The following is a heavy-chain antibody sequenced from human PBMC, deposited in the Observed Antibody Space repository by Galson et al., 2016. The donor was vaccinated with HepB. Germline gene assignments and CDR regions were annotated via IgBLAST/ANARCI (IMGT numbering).Heavy chain of an antibody. D-gene: IGHD2-2*02. CDR3: AHSGAAIGLI. Sequence: SETLSLTCTVSGGSISSYYWSWIRQPPGKGPEWIGYIHYSGSTSYNPSLRSPVTISIDTSKKQFSLRLSSVTAADTAVYYCAHSGAAIGLIWGRGTLVTVSS. CDR2: IHYSGST. J-gene: IGHJ4*02. V-gene: IGHV4-59*01. CDR1: GGSISSYY.